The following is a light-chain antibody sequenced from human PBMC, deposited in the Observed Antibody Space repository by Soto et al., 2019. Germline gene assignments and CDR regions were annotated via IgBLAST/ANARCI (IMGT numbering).Light chain of an antibody. J-gene: IGKJ5*01. CDR2: GAS. CDR3: QQYGSSSIT. CDR1: QSVSSSY. V-gene: IGKV3-20*01. Sequence: EFTQSTSTPSLPPGGRATLSRRASQSVSSSYLAWYQQKPGQAPRLLIYGASSRATGIPDRFSGSGSGTDFTLTISRLEPEDFAVYYCQQYGSSSITFGQGTRLEIK.